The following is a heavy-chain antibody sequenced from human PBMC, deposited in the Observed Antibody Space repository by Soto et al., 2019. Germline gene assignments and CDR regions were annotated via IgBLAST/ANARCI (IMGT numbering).Heavy chain of an antibody. D-gene: IGHD3-16*01. V-gene: IGHV3-9*01. CDR2: ISWNSGSI. CDR3: AKVGTNYDYVWGSQDADAFDI. Sequence: EVQLVESGGGLVQPGRSLRLSCAASGFTFDDYAMHWVRQAPGKGLEWVSGISWNSGSIGYADSVKGRFTISRDNAKNSPYLQMNSLRAEDTALYYCAKVGTNYDYVWGSQDADAFDIWGQGTMVTVSS. CDR1: GFTFDDYA. J-gene: IGHJ3*02.